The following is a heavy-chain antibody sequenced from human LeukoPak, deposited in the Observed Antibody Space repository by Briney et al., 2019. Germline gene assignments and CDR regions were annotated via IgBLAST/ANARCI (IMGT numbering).Heavy chain of an antibody. CDR3: AHRPPSLRYFSNWFDP. V-gene: IGHV2-5*01. D-gene: IGHD3-9*01. J-gene: IGHJ5*02. CDR1: GFSLSTSGVG. CDR2: IYWNDDK. Sequence: SGPTLVKPTQTLTLTCTFSGFSLSTSGVGVGWIRQPPGKALEWLALIYWNDDKRYSPSLKSRLTITKDTSKNQVVLTMTNMDPVDTATYYCAHRPPSLRYFSNWFDPWGQGTLVTVSS.